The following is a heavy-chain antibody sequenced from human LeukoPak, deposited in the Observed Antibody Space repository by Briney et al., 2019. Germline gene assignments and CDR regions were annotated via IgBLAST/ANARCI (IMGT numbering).Heavy chain of an antibody. Sequence: ASVKVSCKASGYTFTSYDINWVRPATGQGLEWMGWMNPKSGKTGYAQKFQGRVTMARNTSISTAYVELSSLRSEDTAVYYCARANPYSRWVYDSWGQGTLVTVSS. CDR3: ARANPYSRWVYDS. V-gene: IGHV1-8*01. CDR1: GYTFTSYD. CDR2: MNPKSGKT. D-gene: IGHD1-26*01. J-gene: IGHJ4*02.